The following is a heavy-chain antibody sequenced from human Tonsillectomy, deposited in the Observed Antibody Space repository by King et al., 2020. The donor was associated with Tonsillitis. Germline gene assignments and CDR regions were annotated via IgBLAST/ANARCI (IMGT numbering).Heavy chain of an antibody. CDR1: GVSISSYY. CDR3: ATGRFGEAPYCAY. J-gene: IGHJ4*02. D-gene: IGHD3-10*01. Sequence: VQLQESGPGLVKPSETLSLTCTVSGVSISSYYWNWIRQPPGKGLEWIGYMYYSGSTNYNPSLKSRVTISVDTSKHQFSLKLTSVTAADTAVYYCATGRFGEAPYCAYWGQGTPVTGSS. V-gene: IGHV4-59*01. CDR2: MYYSGST.